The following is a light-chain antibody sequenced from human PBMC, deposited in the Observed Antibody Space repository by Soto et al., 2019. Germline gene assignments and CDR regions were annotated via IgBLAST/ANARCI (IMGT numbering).Light chain of an antibody. CDR2: QVT. Sequence: VLTQPPSPSGAPGQSGTISRAGNIKYVGGYNYVSWYQQHPGKVPQLMIYQVTKRPSGVPDRFSASKSDTTASLTISGLQAEDEGDYYCMSYAGGNRFVFGTGTKVTVL. V-gene: IGLV2-8*01. CDR1: IKYVGGYNY. CDR3: MSYAGGNRFV. J-gene: IGLJ1*01.